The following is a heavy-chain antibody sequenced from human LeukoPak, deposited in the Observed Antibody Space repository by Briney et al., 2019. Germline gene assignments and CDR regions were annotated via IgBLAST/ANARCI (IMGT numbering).Heavy chain of an antibody. J-gene: IGHJ5*02. Sequence: PGGSQRLSCVASGFYFRGNWMSWVRQAPGKGLECVANINVDGSETYYVDSVKGRFTISRDNARSSLYLQLNSLRVEDTGVYYCTTIGAPLDRWGRGTLVTVSS. CDR2: INVDGSET. V-gene: IGHV3-7*01. CDR1: GFYFRGNW. CDR3: TTIGAPLDR. D-gene: IGHD3-16*01.